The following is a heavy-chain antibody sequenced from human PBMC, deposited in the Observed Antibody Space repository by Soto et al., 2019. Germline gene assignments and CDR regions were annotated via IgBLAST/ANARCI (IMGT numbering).Heavy chain of an antibody. V-gene: IGHV3-11*01. Sequence: GGSLRLSCAASGFTFSDYYMSWIRQAPGKGLEWVSYISSSVDIIYYADSMKGRFTISRDNAKNSLYLQMNNLRAEDTAVYYCARDLGYYDSSGYLAYWGQGTLVTVS. J-gene: IGHJ4*02. CDR2: ISSSVDII. CDR1: GFTFSDYY. D-gene: IGHD3-22*01. CDR3: ARDLGYYDSSGYLAY.